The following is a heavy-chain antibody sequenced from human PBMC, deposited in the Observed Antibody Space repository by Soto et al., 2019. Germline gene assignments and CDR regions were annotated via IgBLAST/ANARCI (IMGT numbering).Heavy chain of an antibody. CDR3: ARCESGSFLYYFDY. CDR2: ISYDGSNK. J-gene: IGHJ4*02. V-gene: IGHV3-30*04. D-gene: IGHD1-26*01. Sequence: GGSLRLSCAASGFTFSSYAMHWVRQAPGKGLEWVAVISYDGSNKYYADSVKGRFTISRDNSKNTLYLQMNSLRAEDTAVYYCARCESGSFLYYFDYWGQGTLVTVSS. CDR1: GFTFSSYA.